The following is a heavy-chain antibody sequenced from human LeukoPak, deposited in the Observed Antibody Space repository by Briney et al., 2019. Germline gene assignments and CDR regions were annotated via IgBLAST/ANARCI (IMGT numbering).Heavy chain of an antibody. V-gene: IGHV3-66*01. Sequence: GGSLRLSCAASGFTVSSDHMSWVRQSPGKALEWVSVIYDGGSTYYADSVKGRFTISRDNSKNTLYLQMNSLRAEDTAVYYCAKSYYGGWGQGTLVTVSS. CDR3: AKSYYGG. CDR2: IYDGGST. CDR1: GFTVSSDH. D-gene: IGHD3-10*01. J-gene: IGHJ4*02.